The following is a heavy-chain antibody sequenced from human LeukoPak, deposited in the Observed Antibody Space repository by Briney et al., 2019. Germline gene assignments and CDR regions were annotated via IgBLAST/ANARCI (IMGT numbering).Heavy chain of an antibody. Sequence: PSETLSLTCAVYGGSFSGYYWSWIRQPPGKGLEWIGEINHSGSTNYNPSLKSRVTISVDTSKNQFSLKLSSVTAADTAVYYCARVGAAAGTSWFDPWGQGTLVTVSS. CDR3: ARVGAAAGTSWFDP. J-gene: IGHJ5*02. CDR1: GGSFSGYY. V-gene: IGHV4-34*01. D-gene: IGHD6-13*01. CDR2: INHSGST.